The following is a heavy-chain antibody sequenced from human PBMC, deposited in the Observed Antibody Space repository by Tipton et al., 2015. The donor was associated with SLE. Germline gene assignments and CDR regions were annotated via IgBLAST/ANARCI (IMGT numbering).Heavy chain of an antibody. V-gene: IGHV4-59*11. CDR3: ARRRGSSWYEDYFDY. J-gene: IGHJ4*02. CDR2: ISYSGST. Sequence: TLSLTCTVSGDSISGHYWSWIRQPPGKGLEWIAYISYSGSTSYNPSLESRVTILLDTSKNQFSLRLNSVTAADTAVYYCARRRGSSWYEDYFDYWGQGTLVTVSS. D-gene: IGHD6-13*01. CDR1: GDSISGHY.